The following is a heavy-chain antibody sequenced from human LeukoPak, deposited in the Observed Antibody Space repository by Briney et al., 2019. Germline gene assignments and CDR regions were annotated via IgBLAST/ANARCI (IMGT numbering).Heavy chain of an antibody. J-gene: IGHJ4*02. D-gene: IGHD3-9*01. CDR1: GGSFSGYY. Sequence: SETLSLTCAVYGGSFSGYYWSWIRQPPGKGLEWIGEINHSGSTNYNPSLKSRVTISVDTYKNQFSLKLSSVTAADTAVYYCARGPLYYDILTGQFSSWYFDYWGQGTLVTVSS. CDR2: INHSGST. CDR3: ARGPLYYDILTGQFSSWYFDY. V-gene: IGHV4-34*01.